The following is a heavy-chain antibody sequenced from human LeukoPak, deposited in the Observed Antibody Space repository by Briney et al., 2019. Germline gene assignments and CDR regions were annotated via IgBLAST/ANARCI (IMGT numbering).Heavy chain of an antibody. V-gene: IGHV3-7*01. CDR2: IKGDGSEQ. J-gene: IGHJ3*02. Sequence: PGGSLRLSCAASGFNFYNYWMTWVRQAPGKGLEWVANIKGDGSEQVYVDSVKGRFTISRDNAQNSLFLQMHSLRVEDTAVYYCARDPYDRGGYGALDIWGQGTLVTVS. CDR3: ARDPYDRGGYGALDI. D-gene: IGHD3-22*01. CDR1: GFNFYNYW.